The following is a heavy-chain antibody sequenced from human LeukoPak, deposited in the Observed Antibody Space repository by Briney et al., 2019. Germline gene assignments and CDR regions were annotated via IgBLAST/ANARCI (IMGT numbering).Heavy chain of an antibody. D-gene: IGHD3-16*01. CDR1: GFTFSSYA. J-gene: IGHJ4*02. Sequence: GGSLRLACAASGFTFSSYAMSWVRRAPGKGLEWVSAISVSGGSTYYADSVKGRLTISRDNSKNTLYLQMNSLRAEDTAVYYCAKDLHSTDLSATDDWGQGTLVTVSS. CDR3: AKDLHSTDLSATDD. V-gene: IGHV3-23*01. CDR2: ISVSGGST.